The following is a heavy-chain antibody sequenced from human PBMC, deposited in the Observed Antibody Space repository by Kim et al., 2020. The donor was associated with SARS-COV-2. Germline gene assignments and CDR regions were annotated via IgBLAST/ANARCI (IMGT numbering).Heavy chain of an antibody. Sequence: GRVTITADESTSTAYMELSSLRSEDTAVYYCARDIAMVRGVIALFDAFDIWGQGTMVTVSS. J-gene: IGHJ3*02. V-gene: IGHV1-69*01. CDR3: ARDIAMVRGVIALFDAFDI. D-gene: IGHD3-10*01.